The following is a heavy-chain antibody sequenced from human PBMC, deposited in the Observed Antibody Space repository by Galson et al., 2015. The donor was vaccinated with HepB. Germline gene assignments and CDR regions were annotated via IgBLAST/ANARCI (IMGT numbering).Heavy chain of an antibody. V-gene: IGHV1-2*06. CDR1: GYTFTGYY. Sequence: SVKVSCKASGYTFTGYYMHWVRQAPGQGLEWMGRINPNSGGTNYAQKFQGRVTMTRDTSISTAYMELSKLRSDDTAVYYCARVYDSTSHWFDPWGQGTLVTVSS. D-gene: IGHD3-22*01. CDR3: ARVYDSTSHWFDP. J-gene: IGHJ5*02. CDR2: INPNSGGT.